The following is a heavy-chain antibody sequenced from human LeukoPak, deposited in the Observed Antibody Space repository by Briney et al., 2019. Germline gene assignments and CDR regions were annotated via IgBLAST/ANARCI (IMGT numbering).Heavy chain of an antibody. V-gene: IGHV1-2*02. CDR2: INPNSGGT. J-gene: IGHJ4*02. CDR3: ARKMNYYDSSGYCDY. D-gene: IGHD3-22*01. Sequence: ASVKVSCKASGYTFTGYYMHWVRQAPGQGLEWMGWINPNSGGTNYAQKFQGRVTMTRDTSISTAYMELSRPRSDDTAVYYCARKMNYYDSSGYCDYWGQGTLVTVSS. CDR1: GYTFTGYY.